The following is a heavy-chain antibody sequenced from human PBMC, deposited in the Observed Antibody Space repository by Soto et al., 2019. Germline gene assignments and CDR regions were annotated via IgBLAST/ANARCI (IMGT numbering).Heavy chain of an antibody. D-gene: IGHD1-26*01. CDR3: GTTFEY. J-gene: IGHJ4*02. CDR1: GFTFSNYW. Sequence: PGGSLRLSCAASGFTFSNYWIHWVRQVPEEGPVWVSSINNDGSRTWYADSVRGRIAMSRDNARNLVSLQMNSLRAEDTAVYYCGTTFEYWGQGALVTVSS. CDR2: INNDGSRT. V-gene: IGHV3-74*01.